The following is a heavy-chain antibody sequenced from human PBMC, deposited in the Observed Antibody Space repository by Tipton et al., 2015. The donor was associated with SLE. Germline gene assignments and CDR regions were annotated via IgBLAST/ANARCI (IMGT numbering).Heavy chain of an antibody. CDR2: ISDTGRS. D-gene: IGHD3-16*01. V-gene: IGHV4-59*01. J-gene: IGHJ4*02. Sequence: TLSLTCSLSTGSMKSFFWTWIRQSPEKGLEWIAFISDTGRSDYSPSLRSRVTISIDTSKNQFSLKLRSVTTADTAVYYCARGGDSSLPFDYWGQGTLVAVSS. CDR1: TGSMKSFF. CDR3: ARGGDSSLPFDY.